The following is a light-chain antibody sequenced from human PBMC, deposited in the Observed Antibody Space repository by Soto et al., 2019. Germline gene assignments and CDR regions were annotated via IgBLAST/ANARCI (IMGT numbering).Light chain of an antibody. CDR2: NNN. CDR3: ATWDDSLNAWV. V-gene: IGLV1-44*01. J-gene: IGLJ3*02. Sequence: QSVLTQPPSASGTPGQRVTISCSGSSSNIGSNTVNWFQQLPGTAPKLLISNNNQRPSGVPDRFSGSKSGTSASLAIPGLQSEDEADYYCATWDDSLNAWVFGGGTKLTVL. CDR1: SSNIGSNT.